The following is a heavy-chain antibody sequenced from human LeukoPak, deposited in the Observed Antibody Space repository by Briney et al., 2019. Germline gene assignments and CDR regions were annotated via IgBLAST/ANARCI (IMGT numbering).Heavy chain of an antibody. CDR2: LRGNGDT. V-gene: IGHV3-23*01. J-gene: IGHJ4*02. Sequence: GGSLRLSCAASGFTFSSYAMSWVREAPARGLEWVSSLRGNGDTFYADSVKGRFTLSRDESRDTVYLQLNNLRVEDTAVYYCAKTSGVSNADADLWGQGTVVTVSP. CDR3: AKTSGVSNADADL. D-gene: IGHD1-26*01. CDR1: GFTFSSYA.